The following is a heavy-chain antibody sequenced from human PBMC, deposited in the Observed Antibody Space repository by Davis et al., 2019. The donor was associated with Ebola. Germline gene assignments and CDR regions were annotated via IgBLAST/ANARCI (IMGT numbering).Heavy chain of an antibody. J-gene: IGHJ4*02. CDR3: ARGVARTDFDY. Sequence: GESLKISCAASGFTFSNYAMHWVRQAPGKGLEWVAFISYDGSDKYYADSVKGRFTISRDNSKNTLFLQMNSLRPEDTAVYYCARGVARTDFDYWGQGTLVTVSS. D-gene: IGHD5-12*01. CDR2: ISYDGSDK. CDR1: GFTFSNYA. V-gene: IGHV3-30*04.